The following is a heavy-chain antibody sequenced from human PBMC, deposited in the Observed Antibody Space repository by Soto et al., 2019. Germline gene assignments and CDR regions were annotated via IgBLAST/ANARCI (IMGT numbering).Heavy chain of an antibody. CDR3: ARDAAAAGKNWFDP. D-gene: IGHD6-13*01. CDR2: IIPILGIA. V-gene: IGHV1-69*04. J-gene: IGHJ5*02. CDR1: GGTFSSYT. Sequence: SVKVSCKASGGTFSSYTISWVRQAPGQGLEWMGRIIPILGIANYAQKFQGRVTITADKSTSTAYMELSSLRSEDTAVYYCARDAAAAGKNWFDPWGQGTLVTVS.